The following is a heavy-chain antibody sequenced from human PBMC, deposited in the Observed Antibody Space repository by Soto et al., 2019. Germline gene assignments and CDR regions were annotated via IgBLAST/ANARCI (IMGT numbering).Heavy chain of an antibody. CDR2: INPSGGST. Sequence: ASVKVSCKASGYTFTSYYMHWVRQAPGQGLEWMGIINPSGGSTSYAQKFQGRVTMTRDTPTSTVYMELSSLRSEDTAVYYCARGVVVPAAIGGRVDDAFDIWGQGTMVTVS. CDR3: ARGVVVPAAIGGRVDDAFDI. J-gene: IGHJ3*02. V-gene: IGHV1-46*03. D-gene: IGHD2-2*02. CDR1: GYTFTSYY.